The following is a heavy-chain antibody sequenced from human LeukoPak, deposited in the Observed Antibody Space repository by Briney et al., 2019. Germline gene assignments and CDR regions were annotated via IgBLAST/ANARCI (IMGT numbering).Heavy chain of an antibody. Sequence: GGSLRLSCAASGFTFSSYSLSWVRQAPGKGLEWVANINQDGNEKYYVDSVKGRFTISRDNAKNSLYLQMNSLRAEDTAVYYCARDLLGDTVTTRRCDYWGQGTLVTVSS. CDR1: GFTFSSYS. D-gene: IGHD4-17*01. J-gene: IGHJ4*02. V-gene: IGHV3-7*01. CDR3: ARDLLGDTVTTRRCDY. CDR2: INQDGNEK.